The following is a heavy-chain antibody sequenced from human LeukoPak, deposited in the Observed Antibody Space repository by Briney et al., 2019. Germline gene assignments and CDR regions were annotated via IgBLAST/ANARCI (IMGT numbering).Heavy chain of an antibody. J-gene: IGHJ4*02. CDR2: FDPEDGET. Sequence: ASVKVSCKVSGYTLTELSMHWVRQAPGKGLEWMGGFDPEDGETIYAQKFQGRVTMTEDTSTDTAYMELSSLRSEDTAVYYCATARDVDTAMAYAFDCWGQGTLVTVSS. CDR3: ATARDVDTAMAYAFDC. D-gene: IGHD5-18*01. V-gene: IGHV1-24*01. CDR1: GYTLTELS.